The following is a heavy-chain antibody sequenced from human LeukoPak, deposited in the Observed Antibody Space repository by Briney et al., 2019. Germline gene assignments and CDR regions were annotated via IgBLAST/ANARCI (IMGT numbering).Heavy chain of an antibody. CDR1: GFTVSSNY. V-gene: IGHV3-53*05. CDR2: IYSGGST. CDR3: ARDRLGPYGMDV. D-gene: IGHD6-19*01. J-gene: IGHJ6*02. Sequence: GGSLRLSCAASGFTVSSNYMSWVRQAPGKGLEWVSVIYSGGSTYYADSVKGRFTISRDNSKNTLYLQMNSLRAEDTAVYYCARDRLGPYGMDVWGQGTTVTVSS.